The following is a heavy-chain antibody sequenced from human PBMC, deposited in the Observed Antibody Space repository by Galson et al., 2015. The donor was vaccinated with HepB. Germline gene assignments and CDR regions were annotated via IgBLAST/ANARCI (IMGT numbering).Heavy chain of an antibody. J-gene: IGHJ4*02. CDR3: ARIRGSGWFPPKN. CDR1: GYNFLTYA. V-gene: IGHV1-18*01. CDR2: INPYNGNT. Sequence: SVKVSCKASGYNFLTYAISWVRQAPGQGLEWMGWINPYNGNTNFPQKFQDRVNMTTDTATSTTYMELRSLTSDDTAFYYCARIRGSGWFPPKNRGQGTLVTVSS. D-gene: IGHD6-19*01.